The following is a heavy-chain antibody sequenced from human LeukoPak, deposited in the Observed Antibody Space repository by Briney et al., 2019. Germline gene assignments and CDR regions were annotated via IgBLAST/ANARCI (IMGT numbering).Heavy chain of an antibody. J-gene: IGHJ4*02. D-gene: IGHD3-22*01. CDR1: GFTFSSSG. CDR3: AKDRPSINYYDSSGYYLDY. V-gene: IGHV3-30*02. CDR2: IRYDGSNK. Sequence: GGSLRLSCAASGFTFSSSGMHWVRQAPGKGLEWVAFIRYDGSNKYYADSVKGRFTISRDNSKNTLYLQMNSLRAEDTAVYYCAKDRPSINYYDSSGYYLDYWGQGTLVTVSS.